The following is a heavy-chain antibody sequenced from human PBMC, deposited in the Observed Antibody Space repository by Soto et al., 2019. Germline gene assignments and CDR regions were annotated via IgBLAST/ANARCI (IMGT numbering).Heavy chain of an antibody. Sequence: QVQLVESGGGVVKPGRSLRLSCAASGFTFSSYGMHWVRQAPGKGLEWVAVIWYDGSNKYYADSVKGRFTISRDNSKNTLYLQMNSLRAEDTAVYYCASWLDDDAFDIWGQGTMVTVSS. J-gene: IGHJ3*02. V-gene: IGHV3-33*01. CDR2: IWYDGSNK. CDR3: ASWLDDDAFDI. D-gene: IGHD6-19*01. CDR1: GFTFSSYG.